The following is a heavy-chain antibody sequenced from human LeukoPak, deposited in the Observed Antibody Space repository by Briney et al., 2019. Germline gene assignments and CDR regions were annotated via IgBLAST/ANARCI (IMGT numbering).Heavy chain of an antibody. D-gene: IGHD1-26*01. J-gene: IGHJ5*02. V-gene: IGHV4-34*01. Sequence: SETLSLACAVYGGSFGGYFWNWIRQPPGKGLEWIGEINHSGSTNYNPSLKSRVTISVDTSKNQFSLKLSSVTAADTAVYYCASRGNWELLDWFDPWGQGTLVTVSS. CDR1: GGSFGGYF. CDR2: INHSGST. CDR3: ASRGNWELLDWFDP.